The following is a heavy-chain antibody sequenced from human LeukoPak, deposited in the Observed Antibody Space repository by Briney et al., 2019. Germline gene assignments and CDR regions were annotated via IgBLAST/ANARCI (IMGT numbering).Heavy chain of an antibody. CDR3: AREKNWYFDL. J-gene: IGHJ2*01. Sequence: GGSLRLSCAASGFTVSRDYMSWVRQAPGKGPEWVSVIHSDGSTYYADSVLGRFTISRDNSKNTLFLQMNSLGVEDTAVYFCAREKNWYFDLWGRGTLVTVSS. CDR2: IHSDGST. V-gene: IGHV3-66*01. CDR1: GFTVSRDY.